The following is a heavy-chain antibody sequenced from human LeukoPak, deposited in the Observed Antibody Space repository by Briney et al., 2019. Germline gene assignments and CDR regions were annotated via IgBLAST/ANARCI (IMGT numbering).Heavy chain of an antibody. CDR1: GFTFSSYG. CDR3: AREVAVAGRTGYFDL. D-gene: IGHD6-19*01. V-gene: IGHV3-33*01. Sequence: RGSLRLSCAASGFTFSSYGMHWVRQAPGKGLEWVAVIWYDGSNKYYADSVKGRFTISRDNSKNTLYLQMNSLRAEDTAVYYCAREVAVAGRTGYFDLWGRGTLVTVSS. CDR2: IWYDGSNK. J-gene: IGHJ2*01.